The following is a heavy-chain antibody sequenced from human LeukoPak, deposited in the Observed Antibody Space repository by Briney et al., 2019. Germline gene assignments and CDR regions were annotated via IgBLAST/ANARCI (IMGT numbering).Heavy chain of an antibody. V-gene: IGHV3-48*01. CDR2: ISRSSDTI. CDR1: GFTFSSSS. J-gene: IGHJ4*02. D-gene: IGHD2-2*01. CDR3: AREGQSST. Sequence: PGGSLRLSCAASGFTFSSSSMNWVRQAPGKGLEWVSYISRSSDTIYYADSVKGRFTISRDNAKNSLYLQMNSLRPEDTAVYYCAREGQSSTRGQGTLVTVSS.